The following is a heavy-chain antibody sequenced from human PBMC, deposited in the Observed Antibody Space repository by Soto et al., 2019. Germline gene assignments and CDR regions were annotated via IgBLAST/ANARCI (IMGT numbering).Heavy chain of an antibody. D-gene: IGHD6-19*01. Sequence: QLQLQESGPGLVKPSETLSLTCTVSGGSITSSSYYWGWNRQPPGQGLEWFGIIYYSGTTYSNPSLSGRVTISVNTSKIQVSRKLSSVTAADTAVYYCARRGAVPSNGHLDYWGQGTLVTVSS. CDR3: ARRGAVPSNGHLDY. V-gene: IGHV4-39*01. CDR2: IYYSGTT. CDR1: GGSITSSSYY. J-gene: IGHJ4*02.